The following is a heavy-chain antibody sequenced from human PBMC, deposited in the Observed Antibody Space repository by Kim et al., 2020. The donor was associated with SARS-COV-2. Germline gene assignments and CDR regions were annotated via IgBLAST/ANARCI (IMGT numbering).Heavy chain of an antibody. V-gene: IGHV5-51*01. D-gene: IGHD2-2*01. CDR2: IYPANSNT. CDR3: ARQGCEGTSCHTIDY. J-gene: IGHJ4*02. CDR1: GYRFIGSW. Sequence: GESLKISCKAFGYRFIGSWIAWVRQMPGRGLECMGIIYPANSNTRYSPSFQGQVTMLVDTSINTAYLRWRSLKASDTAMYFCARQGCEGTSCHTIDYWGQGSLVTVSS.